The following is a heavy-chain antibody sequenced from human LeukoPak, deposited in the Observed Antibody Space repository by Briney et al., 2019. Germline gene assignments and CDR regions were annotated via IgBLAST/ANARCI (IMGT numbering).Heavy chain of an antibody. CDR1: GYSISSGYY. J-gene: IGHJ6*03. Sequence: TPSETLSLTCAVSGYSISSGYYWGWIRQPPGQGPEWIGSIYHSGSTYYNPSLKSRVTISVDTSKNQFSLKLSSVTAADTAVYYCASALSGTDYYYMDVWGKGTTVTVSS. CDR2: IYHSGST. D-gene: IGHD3-10*01. V-gene: IGHV4-38-2*01. CDR3: ASALSGTDYYYMDV.